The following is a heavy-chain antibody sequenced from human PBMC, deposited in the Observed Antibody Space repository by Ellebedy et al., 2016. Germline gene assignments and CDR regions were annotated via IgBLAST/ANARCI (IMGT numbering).Heavy chain of an antibody. Sequence: GESLKISXTASGFTFSNYFMTWIRRAPGKGLQWVSTISGAGDNTRFADSVKGRFTVSRDNSRNTVYLQMNNLRVEDTALYYCRHGHYADYWGQGTLVTVSS. J-gene: IGHJ4*02. CDR2: ISGAGDNT. CDR3: RHGHYADY. V-gene: IGHV3-23*01. CDR1: GFTFSNYF.